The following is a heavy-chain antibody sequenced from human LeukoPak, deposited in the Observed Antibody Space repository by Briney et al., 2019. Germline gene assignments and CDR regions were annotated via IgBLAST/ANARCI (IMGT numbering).Heavy chain of an antibody. CDR2: IDPSDSYT. CDR1: GYSFTSYW. D-gene: IGHD3-22*01. Sequence: GESLKISCKGSGYSFTSYWISWVRQMPGKGLEWMGRIDPSDSYTNYSPSFQGHVTISADKSISTAYLQWSSLKASDTAMYYCARGVTYYYDSSGYYYNWFDPWGQGTLVTVSS. J-gene: IGHJ5*02. CDR3: ARGVTYYYDSSGYYYNWFDP. V-gene: IGHV5-10-1*01.